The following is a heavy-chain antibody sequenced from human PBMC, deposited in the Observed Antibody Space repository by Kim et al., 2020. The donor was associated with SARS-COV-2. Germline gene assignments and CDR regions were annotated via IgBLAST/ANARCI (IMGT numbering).Heavy chain of an antibody. D-gene: IGHD6-19*01. J-gene: IGHJ4*02. CDR2: IHTSGGI. V-gene: IGHV4-4*07. CDR1: GGSISSYY. Sequence: SETLSLTCTVSGGSISSYYWSWIRQPAAKGLEWIGLIHTSGGINYNPSLRSRVTMSGDTSTNQISLRLTSVTAADTAVYFCARRDSSAWYFDYWGQGILVTVSS. CDR3: ARRDSSAWYFDY.